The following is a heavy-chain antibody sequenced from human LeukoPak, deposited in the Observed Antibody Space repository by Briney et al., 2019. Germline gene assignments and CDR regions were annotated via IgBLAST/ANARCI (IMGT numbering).Heavy chain of an antibody. Sequence: GGSLRLSCAASGFTFSNYGMHWVRQAPGKGLEWLSYIPYDGSNKYYADSVKGRFTIFRDNSKNTLFLQMNSLRPEDTAVYYCAKDREFRDIVVVVAAMTHWGQGTLVTVSS. CDR2: IPYDGSNK. V-gene: IGHV3-30*02. D-gene: IGHD2-15*01. J-gene: IGHJ4*02. CDR3: AKDREFRDIVVVVAAMTH. CDR1: GFTFSNYG.